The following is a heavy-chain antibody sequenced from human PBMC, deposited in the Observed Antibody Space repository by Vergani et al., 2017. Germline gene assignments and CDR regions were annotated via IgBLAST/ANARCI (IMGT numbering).Heavy chain of an antibody. Sequence: QVQLVESGGGVVQPGRSLRLSCAASGFTFSSYAMHWVRQAPGKGLEWVAVISYDGSNKYYADSVKGRLTISRDNSKNTLYLQMNSLRAEDTAVYYCARESLRFGVVIIGYFDYWGQGTLVTVSS. D-gene: IGHD3-3*01. CDR3: ARESLRFGVVIIGYFDY. J-gene: IGHJ4*02. V-gene: IGHV3-30*01. CDR1: GFTFSSYA. CDR2: ISYDGSNK.